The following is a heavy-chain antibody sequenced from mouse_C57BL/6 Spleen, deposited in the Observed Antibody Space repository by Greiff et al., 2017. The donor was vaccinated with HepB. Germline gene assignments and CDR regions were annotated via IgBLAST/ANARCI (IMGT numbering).Heavy chain of an antibody. CDR1: GYTFTSYW. V-gene: IGHV1-55*01. Sequence: VQLQQSGAELVKPGASVKMSCKASGYTFTSYWITWVKQRPGQGLEWIGDIYPGSGSTNYNEKFKSKATLTVDTSSSTAYMQLSSLTSEDSAVYYCARKALWDYYFDYWGQGTTLTVSS. D-gene: IGHD4-1*01. CDR2: IYPGSGST. J-gene: IGHJ2*01. CDR3: ARKALWDYYFDY.